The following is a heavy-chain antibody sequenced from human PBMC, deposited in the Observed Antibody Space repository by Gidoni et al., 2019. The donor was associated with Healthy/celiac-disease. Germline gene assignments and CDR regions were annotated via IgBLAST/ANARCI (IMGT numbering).Heavy chain of an antibody. CDR3: TTEGPYDLWFGELFLDY. V-gene: IGHV3-15*01. D-gene: IGHD3-10*01. Sequence: EVQLVASGGGLVKPGGSLRLSCAASGFPFSTAWMSWVRQAPGKGLEWVGRIKSKTDGGTTDYAAPVKGRFTISRDDSKNTLYLQMNSLKTEDTAVYYCTTEGPYDLWFGELFLDYWGQGTLVTVSS. CDR1: GFPFSTAW. J-gene: IGHJ4*02. CDR2: IKSKTDGGTT.